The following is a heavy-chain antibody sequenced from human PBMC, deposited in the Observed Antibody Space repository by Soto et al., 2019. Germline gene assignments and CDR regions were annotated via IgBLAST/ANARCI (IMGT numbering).Heavy chain of an antibody. Sequence: QVQLVQSGAEVKKPGASVKVSCKASGYTFTSYAMHWVRQAPGQRLEWMGWINAGNGNTKYSQKFQGRVTITRDTSASTAYMELSSLRSEDTAVYYCARDHYYGSGSYYSNWFDPWGQGTLVTVSS. J-gene: IGHJ5*02. V-gene: IGHV1-3*01. CDR3: ARDHYYGSGSYYSNWFDP. CDR2: INAGNGNT. D-gene: IGHD3-10*01. CDR1: GYTFTSYA.